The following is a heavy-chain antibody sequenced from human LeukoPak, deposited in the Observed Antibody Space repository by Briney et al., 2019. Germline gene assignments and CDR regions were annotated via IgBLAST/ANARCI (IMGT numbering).Heavy chain of an antibody. Sequence: SETLSLTCAVYGGSLSGYYVSWIRQPPGKGLEWIGEIDRRGTTYSNPSLKSRVTFSVDTSKNQFSLKLSSVTVADTSIYYCVRHLYWDGIDIWGQGTMVTVSS. CDR2: IDRRGTT. CDR3: VRHLYWDGIDI. CDR1: GGSLSGYY. D-gene: IGHD2-8*02. V-gene: IGHV4-34*01. J-gene: IGHJ3*02.